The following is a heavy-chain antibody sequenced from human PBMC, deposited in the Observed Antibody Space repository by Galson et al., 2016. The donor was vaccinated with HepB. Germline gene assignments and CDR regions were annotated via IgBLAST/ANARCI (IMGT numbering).Heavy chain of an antibody. J-gene: IGHJ6*02. D-gene: IGHD6-13*01. CDR3: ARDQGISPPLDGMEV. CDR2: INPNTGGT. V-gene: IGHV1-2*04. Sequence: SVKVSCKASGHTFTGYYMHWVRQAPGQGLEWMGWINPNTGGTNYAQKLQGWVTMTRDTSINTVYMELSRLRSGDTAVYYCARDQGISPPLDGMEVWGQGTTVTVSS. CDR1: GHTFTGYY.